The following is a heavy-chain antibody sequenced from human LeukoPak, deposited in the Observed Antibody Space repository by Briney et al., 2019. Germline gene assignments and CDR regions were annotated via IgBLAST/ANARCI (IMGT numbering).Heavy chain of an antibody. CDR3: AKVRDKYDSSGLDY. V-gene: IGHV3-23*01. Sequence: PGGSLRLSCAASGFTFSSYAMSWARQAPGKGLEWVSAVSGSGGSTYYADSVKGRFTISRDNSKNTLYLQMNSLRAEDTAVYYCAKVRDKYDSSGLDYWGQGTLVTVSS. CDR2: VSGSGGST. J-gene: IGHJ4*02. D-gene: IGHD3-22*01. CDR1: GFTFSSYA.